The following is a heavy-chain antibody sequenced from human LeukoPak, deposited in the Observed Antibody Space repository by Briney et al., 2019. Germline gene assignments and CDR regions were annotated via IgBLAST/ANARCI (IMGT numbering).Heavy chain of an antibody. CDR3: ARGQYCSSTSCYTELYYYYGMDV. CDR1: GYTFTSYG. CDR2: ISAYNGNT. Sequence: GASVKVSCKASGYTFTSYGISWVRQAPGQGLEWMGWISAYNGNTNYAQKLQGRVTMTTDTSTSTAYMELRSLRSDDTAVYYCARGQYCSSTSCYTELYYYYGMDVWGQGTTVTVSS. D-gene: IGHD2-2*02. J-gene: IGHJ6*02. V-gene: IGHV1-18*01.